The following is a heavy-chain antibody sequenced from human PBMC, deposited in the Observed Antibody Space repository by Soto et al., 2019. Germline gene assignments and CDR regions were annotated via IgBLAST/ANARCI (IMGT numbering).Heavy chain of an antibody. CDR1: GGTFSSYA. D-gene: IGHD2-2*01. V-gene: IGHV1-69*13. Sequence: GASVKVSCKASGGTFSSYAISWVRQAPGQGLEWMGGIIPIFGTANYAQKFQGRVTITADESTSTAYMELSSLRSEDTAVYYCVRPIVVVPAASVRDAFDIWGQGTMVTVSS. J-gene: IGHJ3*02. CDR2: IIPIFGTA. CDR3: VRPIVVVPAASVRDAFDI.